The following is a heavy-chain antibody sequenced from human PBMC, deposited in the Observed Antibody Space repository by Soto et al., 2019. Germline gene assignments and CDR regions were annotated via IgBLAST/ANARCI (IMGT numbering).Heavy chain of an antibody. CDR3: ARDQNYVSWFDP. V-gene: IGHV4-59*01. Sequence: SETLCLRCTVSGGSISSYYWSWIRQPPGKGLEWIGYIYYSGSTNYNPSLKSRVTISVDTSKNQFSLKLSSVTAADTAVYYCARDQNYVSWFDPWGQGTLVTVSS. J-gene: IGHJ5*02. CDR2: IYYSGST. CDR1: GGSISSYY. D-gene: IGHD1-7*01.